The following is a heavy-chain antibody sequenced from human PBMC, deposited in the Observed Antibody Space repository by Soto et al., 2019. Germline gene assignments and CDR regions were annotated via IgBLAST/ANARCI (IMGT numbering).Heavy chain of an antibody. CDR3: AKVCEGYPAVDGIYYYYGMDF. D-gene: IGHD6-19*01. CDR2: ISCDGSNK. CDR1: GFTFSSYG. V-gene: IGHV3-30*18. J-gene: IGHJ6*02. Sequence: QVQLVESGGGVVQPGRSLRLSCAASGFTFSSYGMHWVRQAPGKGLEWVAVISCDGSNKYYADSVKGRFTISRDNSKNTLYLQMNSLRAEDTAVYDCAKVCEGYPAVDGIYYYYGMDFWGQGPTVTVSS.